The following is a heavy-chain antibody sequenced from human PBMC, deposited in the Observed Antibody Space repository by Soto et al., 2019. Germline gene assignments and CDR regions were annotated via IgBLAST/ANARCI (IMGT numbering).Heavy chain of an antibody. D-gene: IGHD3-10*01. CDR3: ARGRYYDSRQDL. J-gene: IGHJ5*02. V-gene: IGHV3-23*01. Sequence: GGSLRLSCTPFGFNFDAYATSWVRQAPGKGLEWVSAVTATAESAYYTDSVRGRFIITRDNSDNMLYLQMSSLRVEDTAIYFCARGRYYDSRQDLWGRGTQVTVSS. CDR2: VTATAESA. CDR1: GFNFDAYA.